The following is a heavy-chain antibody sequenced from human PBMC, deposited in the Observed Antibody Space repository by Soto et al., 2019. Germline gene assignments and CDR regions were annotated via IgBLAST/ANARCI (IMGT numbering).Heavy chain of an antibody. J-gene: IGHJ6*02. CDR3: ASRGSSSWSSGYYYYGMDV. Sequence: GGSLRLSCAASGFTFSSYDMHWVRQAPGKGLEWVAVISYDGSNKYYADSVKGRFTISRDNSKNTLYLQMNSLRAEDTAVYYCASRGSSSWSSGYYYYGMDVWGQGTTVTVS. V-gene: IGHV3-30*03. CDR1: GFTFSSYD. CDR2: ISYDGSNK. D-gene: IGHD6-13*01.